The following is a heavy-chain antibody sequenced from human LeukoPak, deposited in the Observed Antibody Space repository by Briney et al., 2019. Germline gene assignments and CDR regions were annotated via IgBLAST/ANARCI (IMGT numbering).Heavy chain of an antibody. CDR1: GGSISSYY. J-gene: IGHJ4*02. D-gene: IGHD6-19*01. CDR3: ARRARAVAGTGKPYYFDY. V-gene: IGHV4-59*01. CDR2: IYYSGST. Sequence: SETLSLTCTVSGGSISSYYRSWIRQPPGKGLEWIGYIYYSGSTNYNPSLKSRVTISVDTSKNQFSLKLSSVTAADTAVYYCARRARAVAGTGKPYYFDYWGQGTLVTVSS.